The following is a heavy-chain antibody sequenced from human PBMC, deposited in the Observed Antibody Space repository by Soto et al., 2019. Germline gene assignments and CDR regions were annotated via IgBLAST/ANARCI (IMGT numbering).Heavy chain of an antibody. D-gene: IGHD2-15*01. Sequence: QVQLVESGGGVVQPGTSLRLSCAASGFTFRSYGMHWVRQAPGKGLEWLAVISNDGSNKYLADSVKGRLALSRDNSRNTLYLQITSLRVEDTAVYYCGKDTLDCSGGDCPLYYYSGMDVWGQGTTVTVSS. V-gene: IGHV3-30*18. CDR3: GKDTLDCSGGDCPLYYYSGMDV. CDR1: GFTFRSYG. J-gene: IGHJ6*02. CDR2: ISNDGSNK.